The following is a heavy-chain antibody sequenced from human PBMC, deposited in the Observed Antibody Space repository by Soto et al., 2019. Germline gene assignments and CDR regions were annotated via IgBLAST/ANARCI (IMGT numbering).Heavy chain of an antibody. CDR1: VFTFSSYA. J-gene: IGHJ4*02. D-gene: IGHD4-17*01. V-gene: IGHV3-23*01. CDR3: ADGGAWPFNFDY. Sequence: WGALLVSCISSVFTFSSYAMSWVGQAPGKGLEWVSGISAGGSNTYHPDSVNGRFTISRDNSKNTLYLQMNSLRVEDTAVYYCADGGAWPFNFDYWGQGTLVTVSS. CDR2: ISAGGSNT.